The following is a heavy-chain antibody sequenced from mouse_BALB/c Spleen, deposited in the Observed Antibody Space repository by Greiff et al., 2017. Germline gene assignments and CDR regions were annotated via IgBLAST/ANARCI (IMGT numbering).Heavy chain of an antibody. D-gene: IGHD2-14*01. CDR1: GFTFSDYY. V-gene: IGHV5-4*02. Sequence: EVQLVESGGGLVKPGGSLKLSCAASGFTFSDYYLYWVRQTPEKRLEWVATISDGGSYTYYPDSVKGRFTISRDNAKNNLYLQMSSLKSEDTAMYYCTRDPKVRHSYYAMDYWGQGTSVTVSS. CDR3: TRDPKVRHSYYAMDY. J-gene: IGHJ4*01. CDR2: ISDGGSYT.